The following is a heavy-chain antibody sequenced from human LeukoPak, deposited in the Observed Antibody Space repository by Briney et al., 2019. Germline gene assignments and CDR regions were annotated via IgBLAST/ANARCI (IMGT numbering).Heavy chain of an antibody. V-gene: IGHV3-30*18. D-gene: IGHD4-17*01. Sequence: GSLRLSCAASGFTLSSYGMHWVRQAPGKGLEWVAVISYDGSNKYYADSVKGRFTISRDNSKNTLYLQMNSLRAEDTAVYYCAKFTVTTGAFDYWGQGTLVTVSS. CDR3: AKFTVTTGAFDY. CDR1: GFTLSSYG. CDR2: ISYDGSNK. J-gene: IGHJ4*02.